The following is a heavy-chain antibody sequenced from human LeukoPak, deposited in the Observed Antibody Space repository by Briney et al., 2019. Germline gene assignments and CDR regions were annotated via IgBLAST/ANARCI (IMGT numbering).Heavy chain of an antibody. Sequence: GGSLRLSCAASGLTFSSYGMHWVRQAPGKGLEWVAFIRYDGSNKYYADSVKGRFTISRDNSKNTLYLQMNSLRAEDTAVYYCANPIPVGAPLPDAFDIWGQGTMVTVSS. CDR3: ANPIPVGAPLPDAFDI. CDR1: GLTFSSYG. J-gene: IGHJ3*02. V-gene: IGHV3-30*02. D-gene: IGHD1-26*01. CDR2: IRYDGSNK.